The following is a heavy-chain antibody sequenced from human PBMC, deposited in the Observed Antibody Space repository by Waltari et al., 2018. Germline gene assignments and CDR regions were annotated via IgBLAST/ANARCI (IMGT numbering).Heavy chain of an antibody. CDR3: AKDAGDY. CDR1: GFPFSSYG. Sequence: QVQLVESGGGVVQPGRSLRLSCAASGFPFSSYGMHWVRQAPGKGLEWVAVISYDGSNKYYADSVKGRFTISRDNSKNTLYLQMNSLRAEDTAVYYCAKDAGDYWGQGTLVTVSS. D-gene: IGHD6-13*01. V-gene: IGHV3-30*18. CDR2: ISYDGSNK. J-gene: IGHJ4*02.